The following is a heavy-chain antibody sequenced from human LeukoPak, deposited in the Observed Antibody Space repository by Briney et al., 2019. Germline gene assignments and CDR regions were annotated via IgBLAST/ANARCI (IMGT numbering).Heavy chain of an antibody. V-gene: IGHV3-23*01. CDR2: ISGSGGSI. J-gene: IGHJ4*02. D-gene: IGHD2-2*01. CDR1: RFTFSSYA. CDR3: AKSPGWGYCSSTSCYLYFDF. Sequence: GGSLRLSCAASRFTFSSYAMSWVRQAPGKGLEWVSAISGSGGSIYYADSVKGRFTISRDNSKNTLYLQMNSLRAEDTAVYYCAKSPGWGYCSSTSCYLYFDFWGQGTLVTVSS.